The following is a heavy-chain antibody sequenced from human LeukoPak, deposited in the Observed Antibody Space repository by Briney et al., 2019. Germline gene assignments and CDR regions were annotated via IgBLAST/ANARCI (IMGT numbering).Heavy chain of an antibody. Sequence: ASVKVSCKASVYTFTSYDINWVRQATGQGLEWMGWMNHNSGNTGYAQRFHGRVTMTRNTSISTAYMELSSLRSEDTAVYYCALRGYSYGSPYYYYYYMDVWGKGTTVTVSS. D-gene: IGHD5-18*01. V-gene: IGHV1-8*01. CDR2: MNHNSGNT. J-gene: IGHJ6*03. CDR3: ALRGYSYGSPYYYYYYMDV. CDR1: VYTFTSYD.